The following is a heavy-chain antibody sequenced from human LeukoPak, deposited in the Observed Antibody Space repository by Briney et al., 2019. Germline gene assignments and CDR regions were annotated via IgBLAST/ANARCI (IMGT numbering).Heavy chain of an antibody. CDR3: ARDQEEEWLRYYYFDY. Sequence: ASVKVSCKASGYTFTGYYMHWVRQAPGQGREWMGWINPNSGGTNYAQKFQGRVTMTRDTPISTAYMELSRLRSDDTAVYYCARDQEEEWLRYYYFDYWGQGTLVTVSS. CDR2: INPNSGGT. CDR1: GYTFTGYY. V-gene: IGHV1-2*02. J-gene: IGHJ4*02. D-gene: IGHD5-12*01.